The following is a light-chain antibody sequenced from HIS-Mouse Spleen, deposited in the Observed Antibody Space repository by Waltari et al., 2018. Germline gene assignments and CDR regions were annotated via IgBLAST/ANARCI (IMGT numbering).Light chain of an antibody. J-gene: IGLJ1*01. CDR3: SSYTSSSTLV. CDR1: SSYVGGYNY. CDR2: DVS. Sequence: QSALTQPASVSGSPGQSITISCTGTSSYVGGYNYVSWYQQHPSKAPKLMIYDVSNRPSGVSNRFSGSKSGNTASLTISGLQAEDEADYYCSSYTSSSTLVFGTGTKVTVL. V-gene: IGLV2-14*03.